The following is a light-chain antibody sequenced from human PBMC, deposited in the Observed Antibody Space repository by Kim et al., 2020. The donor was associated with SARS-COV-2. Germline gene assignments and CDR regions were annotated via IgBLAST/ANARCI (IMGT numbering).Light chain of an antibody. J-gene: IGKJ1*01. V-gene: IGKV3-20*01. CDR3: QQYAHSPLT. Sequence: PGERAARSRSASQTVSRNYLPCYQLKPRQAPTLLIQGATNRATGIPDRFIGSESGTDCTLSISGLDPEDFAVYYFQQYAHSPLTFGQGTKGDIK. CDR1: QTVSRNY. CDR2: GAT.